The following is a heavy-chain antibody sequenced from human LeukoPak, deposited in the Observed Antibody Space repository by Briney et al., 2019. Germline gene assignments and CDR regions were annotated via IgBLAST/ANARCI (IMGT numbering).Heavy chain of an antibody. J-gene: IGHJ4*02. Sequence: GGSLRLSCAASGFTFSSYSMNWVRQAPGKGLEWVSSISSRSSYIYYADSVKGRFTISRDNAKNSLYLQMNSLRAEDTAVYYCARGYYYDSSGYNYWGQGTLVTVSS. V-gene: IGHV3-21*01. CDR1: GFTFSSYS. CDR2: ISSRSSYI. D-gene: IGHD3-22*01. CDR3: ARGYYYDSSGYNY.